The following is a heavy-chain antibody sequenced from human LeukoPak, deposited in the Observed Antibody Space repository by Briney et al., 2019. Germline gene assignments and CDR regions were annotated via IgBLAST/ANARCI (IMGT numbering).Heavy chain of an antibody. CDR1: GFTFSSHA. V-gene: IGHV3-74*01. CDR3: ARGPAYHFDY. J-gene: IGHJ4*02. CDR2: INSDGSDT. Sequence: GGSLRLSCAASGFTFSSHAMGWVRQAPGKGLEWVSRINSDGSDTSYADSVKGRFTISRDNAKNTLYLQMNSLRADDTAVYYCARGPAYHFDYWGQGTLVTVSS.